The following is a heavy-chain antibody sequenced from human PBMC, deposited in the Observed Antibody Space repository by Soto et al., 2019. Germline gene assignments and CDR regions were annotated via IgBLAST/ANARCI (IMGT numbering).Heavy chain of an antibody. CDR3: ARHMGYDFWSDPQTKHLNYYYYYYMDV. J-gene: IGHJ6*03. D-gene: IGHD3-3*01. CDR2: IYYSGST. Sequence: SETLSLTCTVSGGSISSYYWSWIRQPPGKGLEWIGYIYYSGSTNYNPSLKSRVTISVDTSKNQFSLKLSSVTAADTAVYYCARHMGYDFWSDPQTKHLNYYYYYYMDVWGKGTTVTVSS. V-gene: IGHV4-59*08. CDR1: GGSISSYY.